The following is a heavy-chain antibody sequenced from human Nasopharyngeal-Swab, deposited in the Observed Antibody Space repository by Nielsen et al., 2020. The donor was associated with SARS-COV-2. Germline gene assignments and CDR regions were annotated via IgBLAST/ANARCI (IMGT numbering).Heavy chain of an antibody. CDR3: ARGREYSSGPYFDY. Sequence: DSVKGRFAISRDNSKNTLYLQMNSLRAEDTAVYYCARGREYSSGPYFDYWGQGTLVTVSS. J-gene: IGHJ4*02. D-gene: IGHD6-19*01. V-gene: IGHV3-30*07.